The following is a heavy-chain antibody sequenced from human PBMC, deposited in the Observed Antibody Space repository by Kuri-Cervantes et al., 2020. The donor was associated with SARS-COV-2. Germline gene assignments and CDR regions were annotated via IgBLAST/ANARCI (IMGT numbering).Heavy chain of an antibody. CDR2: LNHSGRA. CDR3: ARGRGIAAAGTGSPAPGYFDL. V-gene: IGHV4-34*01. D-gene: IGHD6-13*01. Sequence: ESLKISCAVYGGSFSNFYWSWIRQPPGKGLEWIGELNHSGRANYNPSLKSRVTISVDTSKNQFSLKLSSVTAADTAVYYCARGRGIAAAGTGSPAPGYFDLWGRGTLVTVSS. J-gene: IGHJ2*01. CDR1: GGSFSNFY.